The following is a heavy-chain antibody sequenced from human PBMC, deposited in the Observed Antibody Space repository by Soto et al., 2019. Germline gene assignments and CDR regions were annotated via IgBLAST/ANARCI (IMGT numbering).Heavy chain of an antibody. V-gene: IGHV3-74*01. CDR3: ARVAPVAGDFDY. Sequence: PGGSLRLSCAASGFTFSSYWMHWVRQAPGKGLVWVSRINSDGSSTSYADSVKGRFTISRDNAKNTLYLQMNSLRAEDTAVYYCARVAPVAGDFDYWGQGTLVTVSS. D-gene: IGHD6-19*01. CDR2: INSDGSST. J-gene: IGHJ4*02. CDR1: GFTFSSYW.